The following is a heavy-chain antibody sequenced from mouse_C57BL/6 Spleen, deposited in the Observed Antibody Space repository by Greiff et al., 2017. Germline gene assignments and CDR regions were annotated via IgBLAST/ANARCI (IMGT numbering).Heavy chain of an antibody. D-gene: IGHD1-1*01. J-gene: IGHJ4*01. CDR1: GFNIKNTY. CDR2: IVPANGNT. Sequence: VQLQQSVAELVRPGASVKLSCTASGFNIKNTYMHWVKQRPEQGLEWIGRIVPANGNTKYAPKFQGKATITADTSSNTAYLQLSSLTSEDTAIYYCARSNYGSSYDYAMDYWGQGTSVTVSS. CDR3: ARSNYGSSYDYAMDY. V-gene: IGHV14-3*01.